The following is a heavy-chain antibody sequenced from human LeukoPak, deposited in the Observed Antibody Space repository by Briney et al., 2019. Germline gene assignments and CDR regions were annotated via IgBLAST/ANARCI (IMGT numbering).Heavy chain of an antibody. J-gene: IGHJ4*02. D-gene: IGHD5-18*01. CDR1: GGSISSYY. CDR2: IYYSGST. CDR3: AREDRYSYGFL. Sequence: PSETLSLTCTVSGGSISSYYWSWIRQPPGKGLEWIGYIYYSGSTNYNPSLKSRVTISVDTSKNQFSLKLSPVTAADTAVYYCAREDRYSYGFLWGQGTLVTVSS. V-gene: IGHV4-59*01.